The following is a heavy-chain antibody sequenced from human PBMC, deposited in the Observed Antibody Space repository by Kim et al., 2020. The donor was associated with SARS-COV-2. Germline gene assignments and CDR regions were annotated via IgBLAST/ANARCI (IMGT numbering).Heavy chain of an antibody. Sequence: GGSLRLSCAASGFTFSSYGMHWVRQAPGKGLEWVAVISYDGSNKYYADSVKGRFTISRDNSKNTLYLQMNSLRAEDTAVYYCAKLGAAAGTGPFDAFDIWGQGTMVTVSS. J-gene: IGHJ3*02. CDR2: ISYDGSNK. D-gene: IGHD6-13*01. CDR3: AKLGAAAGTGPFDAFDI. CDR1: GFTFSSYG. V-gene: IGHV3-30*18.